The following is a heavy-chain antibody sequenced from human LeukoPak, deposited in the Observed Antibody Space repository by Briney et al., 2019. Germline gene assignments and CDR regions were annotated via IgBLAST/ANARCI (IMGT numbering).Heavy chain of an antibody. J-gene: IGHJ4*02. Sequence: PGPTLVKPTQTLTLTCTFSGFSLTTGEVAVGWIRQPPGKALEWLALIYGAGEIHYSPSLNNGLTITKDTSKNQVVLTMTNMDPVDTATYYCAHRDGGYFDYWGQGTLVTVSS. V-gene: IGHV2-5*02. CDR1: GFSLTTGEVA. D-gene: IGHD2-15*01. CDR2: IYGAGEI. CDR3: AHRDGGYFDY.